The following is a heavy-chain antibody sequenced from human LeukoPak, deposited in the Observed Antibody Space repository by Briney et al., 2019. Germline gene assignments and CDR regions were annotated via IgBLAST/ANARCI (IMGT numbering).Heavy chain of an antibody. CDR2: IYGSGRT. J-gene: IGHJ4*02. CDR3: ASRPAGSTWYGVFDY. Sequence: SETLSLTCTVSGVSINSHYLNWIRQPPGKGLEWIGYIYGSGRTNYNPSLKSRVTMSLDTSRDQFSLRLTSVTAADTAIYYCASRPAGSTWYGVFDYWSQGTLVTVSS. V-gene: IGHV4-59*11. CDR1: GVSINSHY. D-gene: IGHD6-13*01.